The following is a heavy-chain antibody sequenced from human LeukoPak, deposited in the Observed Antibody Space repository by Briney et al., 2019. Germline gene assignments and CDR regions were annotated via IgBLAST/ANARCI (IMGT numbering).Heavy chain of an antibody. Sequence: PGGSLRLSCAASGFTFSSYSMNWVRQAPGQGLEWVSSISSSSSYIYYADSVKGRFTISRDNAKNSLYLQMNSLRAEDTAVYYCARESPAGYYGMDVWGQGTTVTVSS. D-gene: IGHD3-10*01. V-gene: IGHV3-21*01. CDR3: ARESPAGYYGMDV. J-gene: IGHJ6*02. CDR1: GFTFSSYS. CDR2: ISSSSSYI.